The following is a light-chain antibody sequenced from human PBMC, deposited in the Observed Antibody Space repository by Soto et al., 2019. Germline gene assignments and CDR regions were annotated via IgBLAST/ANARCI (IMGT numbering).Light chain of an antibody. CDR1: SSDIGAYNY. CDR2: DVS. CDR3: SSFTTCSTVV. Sequence: QSALPQPASVSGSPGQSISISCTGTSSDIGAYNYVSWYQQHPGKVPKLVIHDVSNRPSGVSDRFSGSKSGNTASLTISGLQAEDEADYYGSSFTTCSTVVFGGGTKLTVL. J-gene: IGLJ3*02. V-gene: IGLV2-14*01.